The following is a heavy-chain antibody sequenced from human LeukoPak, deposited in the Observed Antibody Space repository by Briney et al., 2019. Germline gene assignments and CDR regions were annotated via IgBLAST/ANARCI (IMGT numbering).Heavy chain of an antibody. D-gene: IGHD3-3*01. CDR2: IYYSGSN. V-gene: IGHV4-59*08. Sequence: SETLSLTCTVSGGSISSYYWSWIRQPPGKGLEWIGYIYYSGSNNYNPALMSRVSISVGASKNQFSLKLSSVTTADAAVEYCARTITISSYYDYDMDVWGQGTTVTVSS. J-gene: IGHJ6*02. CDR3: ARTITISSYYDYDMDV. CDR1: GGSISSYY.